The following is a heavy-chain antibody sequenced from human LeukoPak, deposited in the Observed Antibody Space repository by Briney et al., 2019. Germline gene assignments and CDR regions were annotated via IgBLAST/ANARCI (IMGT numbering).Heavy chain of an antibody. CDR1: GYTLTGYY. J-gene: IGHJ4*02. V-gene: IGHV1-46*01. CDR2: INPSGGST. D-gene: IGHD1-26*01. CDR3: ARDRGWELRWFELDY. Sequence: GASVKVSCKASGYTLTGYYMHWVRQAPGQGLEWMGIINPSGGSTSYAQKFQGRVTMTRDMSTSTVYMELSSPRSEDTAVYYCARDRGWELRWFELDYWGQGTLVTVSS.